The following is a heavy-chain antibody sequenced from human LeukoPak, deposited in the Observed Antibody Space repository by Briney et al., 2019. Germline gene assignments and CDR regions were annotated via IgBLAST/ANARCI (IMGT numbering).Heavy chain of an antibody. CDR1: GGSISSSNW. D-gene: IGHD3-3*01. CDR3: TRGGLVDFWSGYYTTYFDY. J-gene: IGHJ4*02. Sequence: PSGTLSLTCAVSGGSISSSNWWSWVRQPPGKGLEWIGEIYHSGSTNYNPSLKSRVTISVDKSKNQFSLKLSSVTAADTAVYYCTRGGLVDFWSGYYTTYFDYWGQGTLVTVSS. CDR2: IYHSGST. V-gene: IGHV4-4*02.